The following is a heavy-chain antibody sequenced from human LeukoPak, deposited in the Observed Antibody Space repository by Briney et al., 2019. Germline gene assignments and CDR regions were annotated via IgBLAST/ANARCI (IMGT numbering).Heavy chain of an antibody. CDR3: ARGPSGYHNT. V-gene: IGHV3-48*01. J-gene: IGHJ4*02. CDR2: ISSSSSTI. CDR1: GFTFSSYS. D-gene: IGHD5-12*01. Sequence: SGGSLRLSCAASGFTFSSYSMNWVRQAPGKGLEWVSYISSSSSTIYYADPVKGRFTISRDNSKNTLYLQMNSLRAEDTAVYYCARGPSGYHNTGGQGTLVTVSS.